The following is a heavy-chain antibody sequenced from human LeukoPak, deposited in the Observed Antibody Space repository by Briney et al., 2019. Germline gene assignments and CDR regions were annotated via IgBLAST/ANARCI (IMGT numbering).Heavy chain of an antibody. Sequence: GASVKVSCKASGYTFTNYGISWVRQAPGQGLEWMGWISAYNGNTNYAQKLQGRVTMTTDTSTSTAYMELRSLRSDDTGVYYCARGRENDYGDSQLYYYYYMDVWGKGTTVTISS. J-gene: IGHJ6*03. CDR2: ISAYNGNT. D-gene: IGHD4-17*01. CDR3: ARGRENDYGDSQLYYYYYMDV. CDR1: GYTFTNYG. V-gene: IGHV1-18*01.